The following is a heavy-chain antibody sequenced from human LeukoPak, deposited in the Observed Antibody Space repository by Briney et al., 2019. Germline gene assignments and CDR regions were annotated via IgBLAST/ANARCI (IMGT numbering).Heavy chain of an antibody. Sequence: SETLSLTCTVSGGSISSSSYYWGWIRQPPGKGLEWIGSMYYSGSTYYNPSLKSRVTISVDTSKNQFSLKLRSVTAADTAVYYCARQPWTTGLICGHGTMVTVSS. CDR1: GGSISSSSYY. V-gene: IGHV4-39*01. CDR3: ARQPWTTGLI. CDR2: MYYSGST. D-gene: IGHD1-14*01. J-gene: IGHJ3*02.